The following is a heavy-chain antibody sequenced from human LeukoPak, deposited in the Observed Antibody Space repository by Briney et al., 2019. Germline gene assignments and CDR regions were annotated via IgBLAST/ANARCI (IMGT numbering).Heavy chain of an antibody. CDR3: ARGLSGTTGFDY. D-gene: IGHD1-7*01. V-gene: IGHV1-8*01. CDR1: GYTFTSYD. CDR2: MNPNSGNT. J-gene: IGHJ4*02. Sequence: ASVTVSCKASGYTFTSYDINWVRQAAGQGLEWMGWMNPNSGNTGYAQKFQGRVTMTRNTSISTAYMELSSLRSEDTAVYYWARGLSGTTGFDYWGQGTLVTVSS.